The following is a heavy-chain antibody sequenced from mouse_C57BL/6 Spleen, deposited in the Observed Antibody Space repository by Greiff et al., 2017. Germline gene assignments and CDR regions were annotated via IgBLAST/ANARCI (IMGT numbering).Heavy chain of an antibody. D-gene: IGHD1-1*01. CDR1: GYSITSGYY. Sequence: DVQLQESGPGLVKPSQSLSLTCSVTGYSITSGYYWNWIRQFPGNKLEWMGYISYDGSNNYNPSLKNRISITRDTSKNQFFLKLNSVTTEDTATYYCARKRNYYGSSHFDYWGQGTTLTVSS. CDR3: ARKRNYYGSSHFDY. CDR2: ISYDGSN. J-gene: IGHJ2*01. V-gene: IGHV3-6*01.